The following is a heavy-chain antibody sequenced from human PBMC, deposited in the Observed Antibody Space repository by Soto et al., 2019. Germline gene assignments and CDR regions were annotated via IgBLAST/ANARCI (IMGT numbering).Heavy chain of an antibody. CDR2: ISAYNGNT. CDR1: GYTFTSYG. V-gene: IGHV1-18*01. Sequence: ASVKVSCKASGYTFTSYGISWVRQAPGQGLEWMGWISAYNGNTNYAQKLQGRVTMTTDTSTSTAYMELRSLRSDDTAVYYCARDGQWLVLEYYYYYYGMDVWGQGTTVTVSS. D-gene: IGHD6-19*01. J-gene: IGHJ6*02. CDR3: ARDGQWLVLEYYYYYYGMDV.